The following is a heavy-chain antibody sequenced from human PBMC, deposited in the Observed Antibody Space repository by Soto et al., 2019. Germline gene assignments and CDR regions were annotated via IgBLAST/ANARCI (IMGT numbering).Heavy chain of an antibody. V-gene: IGHV1-8*01. CDR1: GYTFTSDD. Sequence: QVQLVQSGAEVKKPGASVKVSCQASGYTFTSDDINWVRQATGQGLEWMGWMNPNSGNTGYPQKFQGRVTMTRNTSISTAYMELSSLRFEDTAVYYCARSPPRVERNNYSGGWFDPWGQETLVTVSS. D-gene: IGHD4-4*01. J-gene: IGHJ5*02. CDR3: ARSPPRVERNNYSGGWFDP. CDR2: MNPNSGNT.